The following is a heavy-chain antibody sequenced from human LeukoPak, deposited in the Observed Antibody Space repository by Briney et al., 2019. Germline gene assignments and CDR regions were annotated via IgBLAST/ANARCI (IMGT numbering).Heavy chain of an antibody. CDR3: AKDVGSGSYLGLFDY. D-gene: IGHD3-10*01. V-gene: IGHV3-23*01. CDR1: GFTFSSYA. J-gene: IGHJ4*02. CDR2: ISGSGGST. Sequence: PGGSLRLSCAASGFTFSSYAMSWVRQAPGKGLEWVSAISGSGGSTYYADSVKGRFTISRDNSKNTLYLQMNSLRAEDTAVYYCAKDVGSGSYLGLFDYWGQGTLVTVSS.